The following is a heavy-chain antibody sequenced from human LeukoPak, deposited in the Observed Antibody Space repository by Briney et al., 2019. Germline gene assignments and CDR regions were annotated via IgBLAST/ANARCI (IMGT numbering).Heavy chain of an antibody. CDR2: IKPDGSEK. Sequence: PGGTLSLSCAASGCTFNRYWMGWVGQAPGRGLAWVDNIKPDGSEKYYVDSVKGRFTISRDNAKNSRYLHMNSLRAEDTAIYFCARQPTTATFDYWGEGTLATVSS. D-gene: IGHD4-17*01. CDR3: ARQPTTATFDY. J-gene: IGHJ4*02. CDR1: GCTFNRYW. V-gene: IGHV3-7*01.